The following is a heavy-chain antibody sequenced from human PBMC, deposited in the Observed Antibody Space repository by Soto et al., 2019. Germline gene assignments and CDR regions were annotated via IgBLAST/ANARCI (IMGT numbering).Heavy chain of an antibody. CDR3: ARDGGGYARAV. D-gene: IGHD5-12*01. CDR2: IYYSGST. Sequence: PSETLSLTCTVSGGSVSSGSYYWSWIRQPPGKGLEWIGYIYYSGSTNYNPSLKSRVTISVDTSKNQFSLKLSSVTAADTAVYYCARDGGGYARAVWGQGTLVTVSS. CDR1: GGSVSSGSYY. V-gene: IGHV4-61*01. J-gene: IGHJ4*02.